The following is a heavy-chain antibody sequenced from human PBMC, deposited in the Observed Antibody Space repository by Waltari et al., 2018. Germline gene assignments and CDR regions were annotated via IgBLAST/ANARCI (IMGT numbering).Heavy chain of an antibody. Sequence: EEQLVESGGGLVQPGDSLRLSCAASGFTFSSYWMNWVRQAPGKGPLWVSRMRRHPRYPTVADSVKGPFTVSIDDARYTLSLQMNRLRAEDTAVYFSARVSRRTYRSPVPVRHFYYGMDVWGQGTTVTVSS. J-gene: IGHJ6*02. CDR1: GFTFSSYW. D-gene: IGHD1-1*01. V-gene: IGHV3-74*03. CDR3: ARVSRRTYRSPVPVRHFYYGMDV. CDR2: MRRHPRYP.